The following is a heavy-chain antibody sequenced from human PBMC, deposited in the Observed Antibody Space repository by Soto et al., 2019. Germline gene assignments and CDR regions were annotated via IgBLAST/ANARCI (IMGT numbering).Heavy chain of an antibody. D-gene: IGHD3-10*01. J-gene: IGHJ6*02. Sequence: PGGSLRLSCAASGFTFSSYGMHWVRQAPGKGLEWVAVISYDGSNKYYADSVKGRFTISRDNSKNTLYLQMNSLRAEDTAVHYCAGYYGSGKRYYYYGMDVWGQGTTVTVSS. V-gene: IGHV3-30*03. CDR2: ISYDGSNK. CDR1: GFTFSSYG. CDR3: AGYYGSGKRYYYYGMDV.